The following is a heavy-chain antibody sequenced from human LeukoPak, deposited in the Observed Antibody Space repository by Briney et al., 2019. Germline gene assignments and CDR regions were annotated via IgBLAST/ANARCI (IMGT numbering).Heavy chain of an antibody. D-gene: IGHD3-22*01. CDR2: IYYSGST. CDR3: AREPGFDSSGYLNWFDP. J-gene: IGHJ5*02. V-gene: IGHV4-59*01. Sequence: SETLSLTCTVSGGSISSYYWSWIRQPPGKGLEWIGYIYYSGSTNYNPSLKSRVTISEDTSKNQFSLKLSSVTAADTAVYYCAREPGFDSSGYLNWFDPWGQGTLVTVSS. CDR1: GGSISSYY.